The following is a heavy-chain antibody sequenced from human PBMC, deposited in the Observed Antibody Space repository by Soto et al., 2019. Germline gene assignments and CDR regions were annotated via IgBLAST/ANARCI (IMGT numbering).Heavy chain of an antibody. CDR3: ARQGFRDDILTGYYNAPCYFDY. D-gene: IGHD3-9*01. Sequence: QLQLQESGPGLVKPSETLSLTCTVSGGSISSSSYYWGWIRQPPGKGLEWIGSIYYSGSTYYNPSLKSRVTISVDTSKNQFSLKLSSVTAADTAVYYCARQGFRDDILTGYYNAPCYFDYWGQGTLVTVSS. J-gene: IGHJ4*02. CDR2: IYYSGST. CDR1: GGSISSSSYY. V-gene: IGHV4-39*01.